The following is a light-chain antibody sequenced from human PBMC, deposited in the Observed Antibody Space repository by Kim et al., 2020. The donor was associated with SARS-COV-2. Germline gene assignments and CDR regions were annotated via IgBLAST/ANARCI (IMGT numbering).Light chain of an antibody. CDR3: QQYFTSPTT. CDR1: QSLSANN. CDR2: GAF. J-gene: IGKJ1*01. Sequence: PGERATLSCRTSQSLSANNLAWYQQKPGQAPRLVIHGAFNRATAIPDRFTGTGSETDFTLTISGLEPEDFAVYYCQQYFTSPTTFGQGTKV. V-gene: IGKV3-20*01.